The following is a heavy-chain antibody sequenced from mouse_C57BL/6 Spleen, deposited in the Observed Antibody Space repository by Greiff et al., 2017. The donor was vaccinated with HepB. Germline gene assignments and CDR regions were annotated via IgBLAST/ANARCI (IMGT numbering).Heavy chain of an antibody. Sequence: QVQLQQPGAELVKPGASVKMSCKASGYTFTSYWITWVKQRPGQGLEWIGDIYPGSGSTNYNEKFKSKATLTVDTSSSTASMQLSSLTSEDSAVYYCAIDGIYRLRYFDVWGTGTTVTVSS. CDR1: GYTFTSYW. CDR3: AIDGIYRLRYFDV. V-gene: IGHV1-55*01. CDR2: IYPGSGST. J-gene: IGHJ1*03. D-gene: IGHD1-3*01.